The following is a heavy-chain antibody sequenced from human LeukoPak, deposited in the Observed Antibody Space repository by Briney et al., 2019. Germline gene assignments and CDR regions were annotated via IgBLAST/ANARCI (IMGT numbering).Heavy chain of an antibody. Sequence: SETLSLTCTVSGGSISSGGYSWTWIRQPAGKGLEWIGRIYASGRTNYNPSLKSRVNISVDKSQNQFSLNLSSVTAADTAVYYCAREGNRGFVVVIATTRAYFDYWGQGTPVTVSS. J-gene: IGHJ4*02. D-gene: IGHD2-15*01. CDR1: GGSISSGGYS. CDR2: IYASGRT. CDR3: AREGNRGFVVVIATTRAYFDY. V-gene: IGHV4-61*02.